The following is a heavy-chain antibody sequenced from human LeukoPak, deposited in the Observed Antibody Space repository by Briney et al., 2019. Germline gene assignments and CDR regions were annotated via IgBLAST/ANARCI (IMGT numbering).Heavy chain of an antibody. V-gene: IGHV4-31*03. CDR1: GGSISSGGYY. J-gene: IGHJ5*02. Sequence: SETLSLTCTVSGGSISSGGYYWSWIRQHPGKGLEWIGYIYYSGSTYYNPSLKSRVTISVDTSKNQFSLKLSSVTAADTAVYYCARGSDRGWFDPWGQGTLVTVCS. CDR3: ARGSDRGWFDP. D-gene: IGHD1-14*01. CDR2: IYYSGST.